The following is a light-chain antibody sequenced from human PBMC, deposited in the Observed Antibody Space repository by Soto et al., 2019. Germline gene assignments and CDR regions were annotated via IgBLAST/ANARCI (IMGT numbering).Light chain of an antibody. V-gene: IGKV1-5*01. Sequence: DIQMTQSPSSLSASVGYRVTITCGASQSISSYLNWYQQKTGKAPKLLIYAASSLQSGVPSRFRGSGSGTEFTLTISSLQSDDFETYYCQQYNTYSLTFGQGTKVDNK. J-gene: IGKJ1*01. CDR2: AAS. CDR1: QSISSY. CDR3: QQYNTYSLT.